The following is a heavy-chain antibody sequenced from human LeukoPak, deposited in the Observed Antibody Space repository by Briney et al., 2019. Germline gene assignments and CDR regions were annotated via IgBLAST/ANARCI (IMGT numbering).Heavy chain of an antibody. D-gene: IGHD5-24*01. V-gene: IGHV3-11*01. CDR2: INIGGTNT. J-gene: IGHJ5*02. CDR3: AADGAGFDT. CDR1: GFTFNDYY. Sequence: PGGSLRLSCAASGFTFNDYYMSWIRQAPGKGLEWLSYINIGGTNTHYADSVKGRFTISRDNAKKSLYLEMNNLRAEDTAVYYCAADGAGFDTWGQGVLVTVSS.